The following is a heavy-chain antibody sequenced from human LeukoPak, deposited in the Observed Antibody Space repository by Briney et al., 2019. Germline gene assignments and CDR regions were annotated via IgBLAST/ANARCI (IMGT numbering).Heavy chain of an antibody. CDR1: GFTFSSDW. Sequence: PGGSLRLSCAGSGFTFSSDWMSWVRQAPGKGLEWVANINQDGSVVYYVDSSKGRFTISRDNAKNSLYLQMNSLRAEDTALYYCAKDNYYDSNRIYEDAFDFWGQGTMVTVSS. J-gene: IGHJ3*01. V-gene: IGHV3-7*03. CDR2: INQDGSVV. D-gene: IGHD3-10*01. CDR3: AKDNYYDSNRIYEDAFDF.